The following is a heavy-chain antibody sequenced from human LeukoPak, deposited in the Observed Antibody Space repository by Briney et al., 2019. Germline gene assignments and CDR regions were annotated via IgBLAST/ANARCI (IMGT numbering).Heavy chain of an antibody. CDR1: GYTFTSYA. V-gene: IGHV1-18*01. J-gene: IGHJ6*02. CDR2: ISAYNGVT. CDR3: ARLYSSGWPLEAMDV. Sequence: ASVKVSCKASGYTFTSYAISWVRQAPGQGLESMGWISAYNGVTNYARNLQDRVTMTTDTSTSTVYMELRSLRSDDAAVYYCARLYSSGWPLEAMDVWGQGTTVTVSS. D-gene: IGHD6-19*01.